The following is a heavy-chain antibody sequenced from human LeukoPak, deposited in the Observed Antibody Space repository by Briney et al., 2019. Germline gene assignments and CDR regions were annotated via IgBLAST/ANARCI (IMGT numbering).Heavy chain of an antibody. CDR3: ARGGASRPDY. D-gene: IGHD1-26*01. V-gene: IGHV3-23*01. CDR1: GFTFSSYA. Sequence: PGGSLRLSCAASGFTFSSYAMSWVRQAPGKGLVWVSTISDTGYSTYYADSVKGRFTISRDNAKNSLYLQMNSLRDEDTAVYYCARGGASRPDYWGQGTLVTVSS. J-gene: IGHJ4*02. CDR2: ISDTGYST.